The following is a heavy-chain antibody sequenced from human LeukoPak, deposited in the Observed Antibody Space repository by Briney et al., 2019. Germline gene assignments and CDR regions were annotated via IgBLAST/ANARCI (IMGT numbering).Heavy chain of an antibody. CDR3: ARDCSGGSCLRQGFDP. J-gene: IGHJ5*02. D-gene: IGHD2-15*01. CDR1: GYTFSSYA. V-gene: IGHV1-69*04. Sequence: GASVKVSCKASGYTFSSYAISWVRQAPGQGLEWMGRIIPILGIANYAQKFQGRVTITADKSTSTAYMELSSLRSEDTAVYYCARDCSGGSCLRQGFDPWGQGTLVTVSS. CDR2: IIPILGIA.